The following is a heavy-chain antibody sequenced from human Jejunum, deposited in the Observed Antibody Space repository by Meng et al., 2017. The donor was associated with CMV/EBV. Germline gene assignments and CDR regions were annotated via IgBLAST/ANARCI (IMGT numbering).Heavy chain of an antibody. V-gene: IGHV3-7*01. CDR1: GFTFGSYW. CDR3: ARGEYELLFGAFDV. Sequence: GFTFGSYWMAWVRQAPGKGLEWVASMKEDGSEIHYLDSVKGRFTISRDNAKNSLYLQMNTLRVEDTALYYCARGEYELLFGAFDVWGQGTMVTVSS. CDR2: MKEDGSEI. J-gene: IGHJ3*01. D-gene: IGHD3-10*01.